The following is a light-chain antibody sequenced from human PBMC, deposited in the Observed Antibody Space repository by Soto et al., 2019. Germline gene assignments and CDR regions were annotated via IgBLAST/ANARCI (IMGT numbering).Light chain of an antibody. CDR3: SSYTRSSTLV. Sequence: QSALTQPRSVSGSPGQSVTISCTGTSGDVGAYNYISWYQQHPGKAPKLIIYEVTKRPSGTSDRFSGSQSGNTASLAISGLQADDEADYYCSSYTRSSTLVFGGGTKVTVL. CDR2: EVT. J-gene: IGLJ3*02. V-gene: IGLV2-11*01. CDR1: SGDVGAYNY.